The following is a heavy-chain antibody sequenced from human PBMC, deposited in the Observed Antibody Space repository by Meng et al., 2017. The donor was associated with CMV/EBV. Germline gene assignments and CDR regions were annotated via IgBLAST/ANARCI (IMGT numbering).Heavy chain of an antibody. V-gene: IGHV3-20*04. D-gene: IGHD3-3*01. CDR1: GFTFDDYG. Sequence: GESLKISCAASGFTFDDYGMSWVRQAPGKGLEWVSGINWNGGSTGYADSVKGRFTISRDNAKNSLYLQMNSLRAGDTALYYCARDPANYDFWSGYYRIRDYWGQGTLVTVSS. J-gene: IGHJ4*02. CDR3: ARDPANYDFWSGYYRIRDY. CDR2: INWNGGST.